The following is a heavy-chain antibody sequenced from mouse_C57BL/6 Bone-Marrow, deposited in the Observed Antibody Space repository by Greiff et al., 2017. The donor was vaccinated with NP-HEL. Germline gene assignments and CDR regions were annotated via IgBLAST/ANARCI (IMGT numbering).Heavy chain of an antibody. V-gene: IGHV2-9-1*01. CDR3: ARNFTPYCYGSSYGFAY. CDR1: GFSLTSYA. D-gene: IGHD1-1*01. CDR2: IWTGGGT. J-gene: IGHJ3*01. Sequence: VKVEESGPGLVAPSQCLSITCTVSGFSLTSYAISWVRQPPGKGLEWLGVIWTGGGTNYNSALKSRLSISKDNSKSQVFLKMNSLQTDDTARYYCARNFTPYCYGSSYGFAYWGQGTLVTVSA.